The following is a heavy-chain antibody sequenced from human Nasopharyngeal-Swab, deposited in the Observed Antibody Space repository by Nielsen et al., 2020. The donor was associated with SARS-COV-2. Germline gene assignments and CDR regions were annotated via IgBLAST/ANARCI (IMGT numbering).Heavy chain of an antibody. CDR3: ARGGDAWGVEGLYALDV. V-gene: IGHV1-2*06. J-gene: IGHJ6*02. D-gene: IGHD3-16*01. Sequence: ASVKVSCKASGYTFTDYWMHWVRQAPGQGLEWMGRISANTGGTDYAQIFQGRVTMTRDTSIPTVYMELGRLRSDDTAVYYCARGGDAWGVEGLYALDVWGQGTTVTVSS. CDR2: ISANTGGT. CDR1: GYTFTDYW.